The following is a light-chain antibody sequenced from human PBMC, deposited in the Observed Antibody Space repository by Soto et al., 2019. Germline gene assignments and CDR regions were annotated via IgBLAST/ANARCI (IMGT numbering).Light chain of an antibody. J-gene: IGLJ3*02. CDR3: SSWTSSTTQV. V-gene: IGLV2-14*01. CDR1: SSDVGGYNF. Sequence: QSALTQPASVSGSPGQTITISCTGTSSDVGGYNFVSWHQLQPGKAPKLMIYEVNNPPSGVSSRFAGSTSGNTASLPISGLQAEDEDDYYCSSWTSSTTQVLGGGTKLTVL. CDR2: EVN.